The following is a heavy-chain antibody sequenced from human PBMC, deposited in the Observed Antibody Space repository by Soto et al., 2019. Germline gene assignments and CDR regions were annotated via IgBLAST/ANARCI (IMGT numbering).Heavy chain of an antibody. CDR1: GFTFSSYA. D-gene: IGHD3-3*01. Sequence: GGSLRLSCAASGFTFSSYAMHWVRQAPGKGLEWVAVISYDGSNKYYADSVKGRFTISRDNSKNTLYLQMNSLRAEDTAVYYCAREAGEGFLEWFRVLQNYAMDVWGQGTTVTVSS. CDR3: AREAGEGFLEWFRVLQNYAMDV. V-gene: IGHV3-30-3*01. CDR2: ISYDGSNK. J-gene: IGHJ6*02.